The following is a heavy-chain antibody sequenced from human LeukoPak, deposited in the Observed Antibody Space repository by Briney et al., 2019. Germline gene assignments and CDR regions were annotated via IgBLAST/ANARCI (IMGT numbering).Heavy chain of an antibody. Sequence: SQTLSLTCAISRDTFSSNNVGWHWLRQSPSRGLEWLVRTYYRSKWYNDNALSVKSRISTNPDTSKNHFSLPMNSNTPDDTAVYYCARNSKYSFDYWGQGTLVTVSS. CDR3: ARNSKYSFDY. V-gene: IGHV6-1*01. CDR1: RDTFSSNNVG. CDR2: TYYRSKWYN. D-gene: IGHD2-21*01. J-gene: IGHJ4*02.